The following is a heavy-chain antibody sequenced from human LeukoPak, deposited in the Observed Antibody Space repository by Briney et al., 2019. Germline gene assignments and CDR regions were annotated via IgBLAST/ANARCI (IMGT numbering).Heavy chain of an antibody. D-gene: IGHD3-10*01. CDR3: ARDGSGYDDAFDI. J-gene: IGHJ3*02. CDR1: GFTFSSYG. Sequence: GGSLRLSCAASGFTFSSYGIHWVRQAPGKGLEWVAFIRKEGTNKYYSDSVKGRFTISRDNSKNTLYLEMNSLRAEDTAVYYCARDGSGYDDAFDIWGQGTMVTVSS. CDR2: IRKEGTNK. V-gene: IGHV3-30*02.